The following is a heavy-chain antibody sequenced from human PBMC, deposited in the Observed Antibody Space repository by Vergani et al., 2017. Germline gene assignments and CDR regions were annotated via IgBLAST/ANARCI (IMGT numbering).Heavy chain of an antibody. CDR3: ARDLAAAGTGVSWFDP. Sequence: QVQLQQSGPGLVKPSQTLSLTCAISGDSVSSNSAAWNWIRQSPSRGLEWLGRTYYRSKWYNDYAVSVKSRITINPDTSKNQFSLQPNSVTAADTAVYYCARDLAAAGTGVSWFDPWGQGTLVTVSS. CDR2: TYYRSKWYN. J-gene: IGHJ5*02. D-gene: IGHD6-13*01. CDR1: GDSVSSNSAA. V-gene: IGHV6-1*01.